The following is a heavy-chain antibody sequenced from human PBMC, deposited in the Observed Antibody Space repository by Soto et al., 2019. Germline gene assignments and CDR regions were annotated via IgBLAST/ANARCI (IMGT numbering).Heavy chain of an antibody. CDR3: AGSWSTVSSNYGMDV. V-gene: IGHV1-69*12. D-gene: IGHD1-26*01. CDR2: IIPIFGTA. J-gene: IGHJ6*02. CDR1: GGTFSSYA. Sequence: QVQLVQSGAEVKKPGSSVKVSCKASGGTFSSYAISWVRQAPGQGLEWMGGIIPIFGTANYAQKFQGRVTITADESTGAAYMERSSLRSEDTAVYYCAGSWSTVSSNYGMDVWGQGTTVTVSS.